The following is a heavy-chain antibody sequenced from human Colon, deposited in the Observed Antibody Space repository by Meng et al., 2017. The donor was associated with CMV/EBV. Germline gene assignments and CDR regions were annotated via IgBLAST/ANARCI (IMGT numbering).Heavy chain of an antibody. CDR2: LSGAGSAT. Sequence: GESLKISCVASGLTLRNYAMSWVRQAPGKGLEWVSTLSGAGSATYYADSVKGRFTISRDNSRSTVYLQMNNVRDDDTAVYFCAKHPFATGLVVYFDVWGQGALVTVSS. D-gene: IGHD3-16*01. CDR3: AKHPFATGLVVYFDV. J-gene: IGHJ4*02. CDR1: GLTLRNYA. V-gene: IGHV3-23*01.